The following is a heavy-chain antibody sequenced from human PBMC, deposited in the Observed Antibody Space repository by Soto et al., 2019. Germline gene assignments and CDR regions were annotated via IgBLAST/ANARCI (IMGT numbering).Heavy chain of an antibody. CDR2: ISSSGSTI. J-gene: IGHJ4*02. D-gene: IGHD3-10*01. V-gene: IGHV3-11*01. CDR3: ARDYSPGKAITMVSGY. Sequence: PGGSLRLSCAASGFTFSDYYMSWIRQAPGKGLEWVSYISSSGSTIYYADSVKGRFTISRDNAKNSLYLQMNSLRAEDTAVYYCARDYSPGKAITMVSGYWGQGTLVTVSS. CDR1: GFTFSDYY.